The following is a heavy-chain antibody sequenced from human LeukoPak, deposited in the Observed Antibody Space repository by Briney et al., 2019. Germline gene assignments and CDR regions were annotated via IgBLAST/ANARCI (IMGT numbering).Heavy chain of an antibody. CDR3: ARGIFGPQYNYYVDV. V-gene: IGHV1-2*02. J-gene: IGHJ6*03. CDR2: INPNSGGT. D-gene: IGHD3-3*01. CDR1: GYTFTGYY. Sequence: ASVKVSCKASGYTFTGYYMHWVRQAPGQGLEWMGWINPNSGGTNYAQKFQGRVTMTRDTSINTAYMELTRLRSDDAAVYYCARGIFGPQYNYYVDVWGAGTTVIVSS.